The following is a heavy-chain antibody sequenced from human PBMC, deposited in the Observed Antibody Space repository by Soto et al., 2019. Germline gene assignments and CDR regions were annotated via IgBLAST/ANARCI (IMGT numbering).Heavy chain of an antibody. CDR2: IYYSGST. J-gene: IGHJ3*02. D-gene: IGHD2-15*01. CDR1: GGSISSGGYY. CDR3: ARGGISGIVVVLAYDAFDI. V-gene: IGHV4-31*03. Sequence: SETLSLTCTVSGGSISSGGYYWSWIRQHPGKGLEWIGYIYYSGSTYYNPSLKSRVTISVDTSKNQFSLKLSSVTAADTALYYCARGGISGIVVVLAYDAFDIWGQGTMVTVSS.